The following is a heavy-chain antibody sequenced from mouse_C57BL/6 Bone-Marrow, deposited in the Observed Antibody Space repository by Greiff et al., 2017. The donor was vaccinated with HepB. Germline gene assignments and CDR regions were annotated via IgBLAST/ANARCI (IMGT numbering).Heavy chain of an antibody. V-gene: IGHV1-54*01. D-gene: IGHD2-1*01. CDR2: INPGSGGT. Sequence: QVQLQQSGAELVRPGTSVKVSCKASGYAFTNYLIEWVKQRPGQGLEWIGVINPGSGGTNYNEKFKGKATLTADKSSSTAYMQLSSLTSEDSAVYFCARAIYNGNSFAYWGQGTLVTVSA. CDR1: GYAFTNYL. CDR3: ARAIYNGNSFAY. J-gene: IGHJ3*01.